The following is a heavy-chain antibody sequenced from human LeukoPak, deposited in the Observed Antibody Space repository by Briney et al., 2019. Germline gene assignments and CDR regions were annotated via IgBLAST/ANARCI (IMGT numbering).Heavy chain of an antibody. CDR1: GGFISTGNYY. J-gene: IGHJ4*02. D-gene: IGHD6-13*01. CDR2: IYTTGST. V-gene: IGHV4-61*02. CDR3: ARDWGPSAATPYYFDY. Sequence: SETLSLTXIVSGGFISTGNYYWSWIRQPAGKGLEWIGRIYTTGSTNYNPSLKSRVTISVDTSKNQFSLNLSSVTAADTAVYYCARDWGPSAATPYYFDYWGQGTLVTVSS.